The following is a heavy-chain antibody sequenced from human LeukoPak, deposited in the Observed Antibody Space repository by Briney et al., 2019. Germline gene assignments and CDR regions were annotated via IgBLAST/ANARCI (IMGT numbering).Heavy chain of an antibody. V-gene: IGHV4-39*01. D-gene: IGHD3-10*01. CDR2: IYYSGST. CDR3: ARGGRKTMVRGVTSAYSSYYYYYMDV. Sequence: SEALSLTCTVSGGSISSSSYYWGWIRQPPGKGLEWIGSIYYSGSTYYNPSLKSRVTISVDTSKNQFSLKLSSVTAADTAVYYCARGGRKTMVRGVTSAYSSYYYYYMDVWGKGTTVTVSS. CDR1: GGSISSSSYY. J-gene: IGHJ6*03.